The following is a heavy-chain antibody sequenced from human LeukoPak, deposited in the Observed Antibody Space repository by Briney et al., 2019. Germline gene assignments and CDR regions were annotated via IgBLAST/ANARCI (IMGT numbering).Heavy chain of an antibody. V-gene: IGHV4-34*01. J-gene: IGHJ4*02. CDR3: ARGFTAVGFDY. CDR1: GGSFSGYY. D-gene: IGHD5-18*01. CDR2: INHSGST. Sequence: SETLSLTCAVYGGSFSGYYWSWIRQPPGKGLEWIGEINHSGSTNYNPSLKSRVTISVDTSKNQFSLKLSSVTAADTAVYYCARGFTAVGFDYWGQGTLVTVSS.